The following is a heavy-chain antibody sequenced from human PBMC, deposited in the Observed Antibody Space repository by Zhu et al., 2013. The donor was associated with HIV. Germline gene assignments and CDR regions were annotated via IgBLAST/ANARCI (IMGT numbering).Heavy chain of an antibody. D-gene: IGHD4-4*01. CDR2: ISGSGGST. CDR1: GFTFSSYA. J-gene: IGHJ6*02. V-gene: IGHV3-23*01. CDR3: ADSRQDLSTDYYYYYGMDV. Sequence: VQLLESGGGLVQPGGSLRLSCAASGFTFSSYAMSWVRQAPGKGLEWVSAISGSGGSTYYADSVKGRFTISRDNSKNTLYLQMNSLRAEDTAVYYCADSRQDLSTDYYYYYGMDVWGQGTTVTGLL.